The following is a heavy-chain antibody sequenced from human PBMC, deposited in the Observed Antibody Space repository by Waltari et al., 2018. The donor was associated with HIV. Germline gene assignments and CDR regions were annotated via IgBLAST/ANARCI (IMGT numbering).Heavy chain of an antibody. Sequence: QVQLQESGPGLVKPSGTLSLTCAVSGGSISSSNWWSWVRQPPGKGLEWIGEIYHSGSTKHNPALKGRVNITIDKSQNQVSLERSSVTAAETAVYYCAGVVVSPYNPQQKNWVDPWGQGTLVTVSS. D-gene: IGHD2-8*02. CDR3: AGVVVSPYNPQQKNWVDP. V-gene: IGHV4-4*02. J-gene: IGHJ5*02. CDR2: IYHSGST. CDR1: GGSISSSNW.